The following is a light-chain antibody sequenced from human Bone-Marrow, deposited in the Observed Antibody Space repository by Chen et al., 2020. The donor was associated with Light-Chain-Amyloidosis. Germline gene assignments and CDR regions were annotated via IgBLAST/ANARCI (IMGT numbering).Light chain of an antibody. CDR2: DDS. Sequence: SYVLTQPSSVSVAPGQTATIACGGNNIGSTSVHWYQQTPGPAPRLVVYDDSDRPPGIPARLSGSNSGNTATLTISWVEAGDEAGYYCQVWDRRSDRPVFGGGTKLTVL. J-gene: IGLJ3*02. CDR1: NIGSTS. CDR3: QVWDRRSDRPV. V-gene: IGLV3-21*02.